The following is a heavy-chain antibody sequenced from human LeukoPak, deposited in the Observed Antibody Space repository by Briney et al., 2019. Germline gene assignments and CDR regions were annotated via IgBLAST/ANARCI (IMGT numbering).Heavy chain of an antibody. Sequence: SETLSLTCTVSGGSISSYHWSWIRQPPGKGLEWIGYIYYSGSTNYNPSLKSRVTISVDASKNQFSLKLSSVTAADTAVYYCARDCSSTSCPWDYWGQGTLVTVSS. J-gene: IGHJ4*02. V-gene: IGHV4-59*01. CDR2: IYYSGST. CDR3: ARDCSSTSCPWDY. D-gene: IGHD2-2*01. CDR1: GGSISSYH.